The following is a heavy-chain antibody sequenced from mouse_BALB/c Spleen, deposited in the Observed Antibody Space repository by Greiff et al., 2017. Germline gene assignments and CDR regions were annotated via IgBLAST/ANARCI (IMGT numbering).Heavy chain of an antibody. CDR2: ISYDGSN. CDR3: ARFYYGPCWYFDV. CDR1: GYSITSGYY. D-gene: IGHD1-2*01. Sequence: DVKLQESGPGLVKPSQSLSLTCSVTGYSITSGYYWNWIRQFPGNQLEWMGYISYDGSNNYNPSLKNRISITRDTSKNQFFLKLNSVTTEDTATYYCARFYYGPCWYFDVWGAGTTVTVSS. J-gene: IGHJ1*01. V-gene: IGHV3-6*02.